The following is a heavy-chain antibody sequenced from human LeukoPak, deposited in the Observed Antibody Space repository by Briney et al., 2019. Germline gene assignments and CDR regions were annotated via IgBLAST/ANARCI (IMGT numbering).Heavy chain of an antibody. Sequence: ASVKVSCKASGYTFSSYGISWVRQAPGQGLEWMGWISAYNDNTNSAQKLQGRVSMTTDTSTSTAYMELRSLRSVDTAVYYCARDRSPDFWSGDYRDAFDIWGQGTMVTVSS. D-gene: IGHD3-3*01. J-gene: IGHJ3*02. CDR1: GYTFSSYG. V-gene: IGHV1-18*01. CDR2: ISAYNDNT. CDR3: ARDRSPDFWSGDYRDAFDI.